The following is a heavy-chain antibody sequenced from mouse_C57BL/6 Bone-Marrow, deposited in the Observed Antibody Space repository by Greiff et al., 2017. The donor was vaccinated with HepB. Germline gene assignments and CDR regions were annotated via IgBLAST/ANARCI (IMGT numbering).Heavy chain of an antibody. V-gene: IGHV7-1*01. CDR2: SRNKANDYTT. D-gene: IGHD2-3*01. CDR1: GFTFSDFY. Sequence: EVNVVESGGGLVQSGRSLRLSCATSGFTFSDFYMEWVRQAPGKGLEWIAASRNKANDYTTEYSASVKGRFIVSRDTSQSILYLQMNALRAEDTAIYYCARDADYDYWYFDVWGTGTTVTVSS. J-gene: IGHJ1*03. CDR3: ARDADYDYWYFDV.